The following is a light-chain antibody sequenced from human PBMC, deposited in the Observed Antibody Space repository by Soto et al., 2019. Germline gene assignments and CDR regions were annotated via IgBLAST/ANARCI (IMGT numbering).Light chain of an antibody. V-gene: IGLV3-21*02. CDR1: NIGSKS. CDR3: QVWDSSSDHREV. J-gene: IGLJ1*01. Sequence: SYELTQPPSVSVAPGQTARITCGENNIGSKSVHWYQQKPGQAPVLVIYDDGDRPSGIPERFSGSNSGNTATLTISRVEAGDEADYFCQVWDSSSDHREVFGNGTKVTVL. CDR2: DDG.